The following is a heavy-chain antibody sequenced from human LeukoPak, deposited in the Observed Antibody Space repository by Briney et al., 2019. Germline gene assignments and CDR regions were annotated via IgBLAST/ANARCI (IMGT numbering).Heavy chain of an antibody. D-gene: IGHD1-1*01. CDR1: GGSFSGCY. Sequence: PSETLSLTCAVYGGSFSGCYWTLIRQTPGKGLEWIGEISHTGLTGSNPSLKSRVTIFVDSSKKQFSLRMTSVTAADTGVYYCARVPDITARPCDTWGPGTLVTVSS. CDR2: ISHTGLT. CDR3: ARVPDITARPCDT. J-gene: IGHJ5*02. V-gene: IGHV4-34*01.